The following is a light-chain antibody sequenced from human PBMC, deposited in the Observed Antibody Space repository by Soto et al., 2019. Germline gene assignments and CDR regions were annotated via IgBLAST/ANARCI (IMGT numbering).Light chain of an antibody. Sequence: EIVLTQSPGTLSLSPGERATLSCRASQSVSSSYSAWYQQKLGQAPRLLIYGASSRATGIPDRFSGSGSGTDFTLTISRLEPEDFAVYYCQQYGNSPFTFGPGTKVDIK. CDR1: QSVSSSY. V-gene: IGKV3-20*01. J-gene: IGKJ3*01. CDR2: GAS. CDR3: QQYGNSPFT.